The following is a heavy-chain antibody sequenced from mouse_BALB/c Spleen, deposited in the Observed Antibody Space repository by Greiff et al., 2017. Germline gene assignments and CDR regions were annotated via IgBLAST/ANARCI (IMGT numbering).Heavy chain of an antibody. CDR1: GYTFTEYT. D-gene: IGHD2-4*01. CDR3: ARGGGMITTGFAY. V-gene: IGHV1-18*01. CDR2: INPNNGGT. Sequence: EVKLVESGPELVKPGASVKISCKTSGYTFTEYTMHWVKQSHGKSLEWIGGINPNNGGTSYNQKFKGKATLTVDKSSSTAYMELRSLTSEDSAVYYCARGGGMITTGFAYWGQGTLVTVSA. J-gene: IGHJ3*01.